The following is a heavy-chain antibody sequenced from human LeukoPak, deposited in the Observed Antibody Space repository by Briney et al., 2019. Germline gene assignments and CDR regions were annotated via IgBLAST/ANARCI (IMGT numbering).Heavy chain of an antibody. J-gene: IGHJ4*02. V-gene: IGHV3-23*01. CDR2: ITGSGDST. CDR3: AKGRGSSRWYTFDY. CDR1: GFTFSSYA. Sequence: GGSLRLSCAASGFTFSSYAMSWVRQAPGKGLEWVSTITGSGDSTYYADSVKGRFTISRDNSKNTLYVQMTSLRAEDTAVYYCAKGRGSSRWYTFDYRGQGTLVTVSS. D-gene: IGHD6-13*01.